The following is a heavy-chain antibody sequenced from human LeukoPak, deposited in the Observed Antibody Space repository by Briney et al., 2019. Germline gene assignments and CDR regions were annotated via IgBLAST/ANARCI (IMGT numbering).Heavy chain of an antibody. Sequence: GGSLRLSCAASGFTFSSYSMSWVRQAPGKGLEWVSYISSSSSTIYYADSVKGRFTISRDNAKNSLYLQMNSLRAEDAAVYYCARIAVAGNRYYYYYMDVWGKGTTVTVSS. CDR2: ISSSSSTI. D-gene: IGHD6-19*01. J-gene: IGHJ6*03. CDR1: GFTFSSYS. V-gene: IGHV3-48*01. CDR3: ARIAVAGNRYYYYYMDV.